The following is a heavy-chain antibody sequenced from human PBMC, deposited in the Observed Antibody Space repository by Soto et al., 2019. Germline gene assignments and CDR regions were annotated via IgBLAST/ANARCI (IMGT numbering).Heavy chain of an antibody. V-gene: IGHV3-30*18. CDR3: AKALFNIAAARFPGDAYYYYYGMDV. J-gene: IGHJ6*02. CDR2: ISYDGSNK. Sequence: GGSLRLSCAASGFTFSSYGMHWVRQAPGKGLEWVAVISYDGSNKYYADSVKGRFTISRDNSKNTLYLQMNSLRAEDTAVYYCAKALFNIAAARFPGDAYYYYYGMDVWGQGTTVTVSS. CDR1: GFTFSSYG. D-gene: IGHD6-13*01.